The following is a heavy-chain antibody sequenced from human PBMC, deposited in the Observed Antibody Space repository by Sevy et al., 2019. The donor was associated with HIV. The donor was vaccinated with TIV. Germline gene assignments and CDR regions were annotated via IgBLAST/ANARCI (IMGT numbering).Heavy chain of an antibody. CDR1: GGSISSYY. J-gene: IGHJ6*02. V-gene: IGHV4-59*01. D-gene: IGHD3-22*01. CDR3: ARLTQYYYDSSGYSYYYYGMDV. CDR2: IYYSGST. Sequence: SETLSLTCTVSGGSISSYYWSWIRQPPGKGLEWIGYIYYSGSTNYNPSLKSRVTISVDTSKNQFPLKLSSVTAADTAVYYCARLTQYYYDSSGYSYYYYGMDVWGQGTTVTVSS.